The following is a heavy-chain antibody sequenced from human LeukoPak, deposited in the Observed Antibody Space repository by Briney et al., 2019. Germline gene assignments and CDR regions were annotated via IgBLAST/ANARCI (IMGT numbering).Heavy chain of an antibody. CDR2: INPNSGGT. CDR1: GYTFTGYY. CDR3: ASPKVAYCGGDCYAFDI. D-gene: IGHD2-21*02. J-gene: IGHJ3*02. Sequence: ASVKVSCKASGYTFTGYYMHWVRQAPGQGLEWMGWINPNSGGTNYAQKFQGRVTMTRDTSISTAYMELSRLRSDDTAVYYCASPKVAYCGGDCYAFDIWGQGTMVTVSS. V-gene: IGHV1-2*02.